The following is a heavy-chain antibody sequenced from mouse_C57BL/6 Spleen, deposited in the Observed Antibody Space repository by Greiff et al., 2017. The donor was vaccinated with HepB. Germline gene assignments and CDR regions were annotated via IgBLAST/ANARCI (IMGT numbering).Heavy chain of an antibody. J-gene: IGHJ4*01. CDR3: ARRRCYYDDMDY. Sequence: VQLQQSGPELVKPGASVKISCKASGYTFTDYYMNWVKQSHGKSLEWIGDINPNNGGTSYNQKFKGKSTLTVDKSSSAAYMALRSLTPEDSAVYCCARRRCYYDDMDYWGQGTSVTVSS. V-gene: IGHV1-26*01. CDR2: INPNNGGT. CDR1: GYTFTDYY. D-gene: IGHD1-1*01.